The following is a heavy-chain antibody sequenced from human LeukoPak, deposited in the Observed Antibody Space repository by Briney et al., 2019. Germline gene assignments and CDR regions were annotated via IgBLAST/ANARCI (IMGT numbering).Heavy chain of an antibody. CDR1: GGSFSGYY. CDR3: ARTGGTDIVVVPAANPIRRPFDY. CDR2: INHSGST. D-gene: IGHD2-2*01. Sequence: SETLSLTCAVYGGSFSGYYWSWIRQPPGKGLEWIGEINHSGSTNYNPSLKSRVTISVDTSKNQFSLKLSSVTAADTAVYYCARTGGTDIVVVPAANPIRRPFDYWGQGTLVTVSS. J-gene: IGHJ4*02. V-gene: IGHV4-34*01.